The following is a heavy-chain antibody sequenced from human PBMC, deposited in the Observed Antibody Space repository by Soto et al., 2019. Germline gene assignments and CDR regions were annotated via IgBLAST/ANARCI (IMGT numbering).Heavy chain of an antibody. Sequence: GESLKISCKGSGYSFTAYWIGWVRQIPGKGLELMGIIQPGDSDTRYRPSFQGQVTISGDKSKSTAYLQWSSLKASDTAIYYCARLYLVRSYYGMDVWGQGTTVTVSS. CDR1: GYSFTAYW. D-gene: IGHD3-16*01. J-gene: IGHJ6*02. CDR2: IQPGDSDT. CDR3: ARLYLVRSYYGMDV. V-gene: IGHV5-51*01.